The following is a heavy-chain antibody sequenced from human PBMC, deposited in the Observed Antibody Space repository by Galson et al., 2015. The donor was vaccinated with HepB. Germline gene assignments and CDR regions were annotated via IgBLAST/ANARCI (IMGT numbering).Heavy chain of an antibody. CDR2: INPSGGST. CDR1: GYTFTSYY. Sequence: SVKVSCKASGYTFTSYYMHWVRQAPGQGHEWMGIINPSGGSTSYAQKLQGRVTMTRDTSTSTVYMELSSLRSEDTAVYYCARGKPRRQWELPTPYYYYGMDVWGQGTTVTVSS. D-gene: IGHD1-26*01. J-gene: IGHJ6*02. CDR3: ARGKPRRQWELPTPYYYYGMDV. V-gene: IGHV1-46*04.